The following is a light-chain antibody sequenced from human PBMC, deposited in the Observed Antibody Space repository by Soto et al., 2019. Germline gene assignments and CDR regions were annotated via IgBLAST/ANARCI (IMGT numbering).Light chain of an antibody. Sequence: QSALTQPASVSVSPGQSITSSCTGTSSDVGGYNYVSWYQQHPGKAPKLMIYEVSNRPSGVSNRFSGSKSGNTASLTISGLQAEDEADYYCSSYTSSSTLVFGTGTKVTV. CDR2: EVS. V-gene: IGLV2-14*01. J-gene: IGLJ1*01. CDR3: SSYTSSSTLV. CDR1: SSDVGGYNY.